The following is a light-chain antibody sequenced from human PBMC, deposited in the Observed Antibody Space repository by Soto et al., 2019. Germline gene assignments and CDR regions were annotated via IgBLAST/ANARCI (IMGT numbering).Light chain of an antibody. V-gene: IGKV3-11*01. CDR3: LHRSKWPSGFT. CDR1: QSVSSY. CDR2: GAS. Sequence: EVVLTQSPATRSLSPGERATLSCRASQSVSSYLAWYQQKPGQAPRLLIYGASNRATGIPARFSGSGSGTDFTLTISSLEPEDLAVYYCLHRSKWPSGFTFGPGTKVDIK. J-gene: IGKJ3*01.